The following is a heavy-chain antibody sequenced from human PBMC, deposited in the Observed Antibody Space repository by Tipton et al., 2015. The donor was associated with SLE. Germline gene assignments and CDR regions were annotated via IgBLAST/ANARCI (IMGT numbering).Heavy chain of an antibody. CDR1: GGSISSLY. V-gene: IGHV4-59*11. J-gene: IGHJ4*02. D-gene: IGHD6-13*01. CDR2: ISYSGST. CDR3: ARGGGDSSSCQDFDH. Sequence: TLSLTCTVSGGSISSLYWSWIRQPPGKGLEWIGCISYSGSTNYNSSLRSRVTLSIGTSKNQFSLKVTSVTASDTAVYYCARGGGDSSSCQDFDHWGQGNSVTVSS.